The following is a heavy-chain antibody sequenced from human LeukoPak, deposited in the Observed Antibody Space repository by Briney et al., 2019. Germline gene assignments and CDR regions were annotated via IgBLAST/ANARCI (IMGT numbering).Heavy chain of an antibody. V-gene: IGHV3-66*01. CDR3: ARDYVPPSGRPVHYFHY. D-gene: IGHD2-15*01. CDR1: GFTVSSNY. Sequence: GGSLRLSCAASGFTVSSNYMSWVRQAPGKGLEWVSVIYSGGSTYYAESVKGRFTISRDNSKNTLHLQLNSLRAEDTAVYYCARDYVPPSGRPVHYFHYWGQGTLVTVSS. CDR2: IYSGGST. J-gene: IGHJ4*02.